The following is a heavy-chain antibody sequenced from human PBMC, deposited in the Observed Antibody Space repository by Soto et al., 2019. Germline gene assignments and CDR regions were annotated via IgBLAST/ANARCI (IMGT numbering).Heavy chain of an antibody. CDR1: GGSFRGYY. J-gene: IGHJ4*03. CDR3: ARGALLSSSNYGFFDY. V-gene: IGHV4-34*01. D-gene: IGHD4-4*01. Sequence: PSETLSLTCAVYGGSFRGYYWSWLRQPPGKGLEWIGEINHRGLTNYNPSLKSRVTISVDTSKNQFSPNLNSVTTADTAVYYCARGALLSSSNYGFFDYWGQGSLVTVSS. CDR2: INHRGLT.